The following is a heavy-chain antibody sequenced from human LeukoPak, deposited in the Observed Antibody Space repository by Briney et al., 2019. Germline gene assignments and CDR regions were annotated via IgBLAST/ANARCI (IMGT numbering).Heavy chain of an antibody. V-gene: IGHV3-53*01. CDR2: IYSGGSP. Sequence: GSLRLSCAASGFTFSRYWVTWVRQAPGKGLEWVSVIYSGGSPDYADSAKGRFTISTDNSKNTLYLQMNSLRVEDTAVYYCARDGADNSGYYFGSLWGQGTVVTVSS. D-gene: IGHD3-22*01. CDR1: GFTFSRYW. J-gene: IGHJ3*01. CDR3: ARDGADNSGYYFGSL.